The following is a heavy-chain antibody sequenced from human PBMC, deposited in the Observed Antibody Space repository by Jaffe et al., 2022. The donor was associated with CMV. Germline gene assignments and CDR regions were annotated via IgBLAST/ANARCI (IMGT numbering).Heavy chain of an antibody. D-gene: IGHD4-17*01. CDR1: GYTFTSYA. CDR2: INAGNGNT. Sequence: QVQLVQSGAEVKKPGASVKVSCKASGYTFTSYAMHWVRQAPGQRLEWMGWINAGNGNTKYSQKFQGRVTITRDTSASTAYMELSSLRSEDTAVYYCARDWSTVTTLETRENFDYWGQGTLVTVSS. V-gene: IGHV1-3*01. CDR3: ARDWSTVTTLETRENFDY. J-gene: IGHJ4*02.